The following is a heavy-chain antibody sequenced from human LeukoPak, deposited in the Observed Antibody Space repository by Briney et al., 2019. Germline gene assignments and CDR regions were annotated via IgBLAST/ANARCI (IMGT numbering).Heavy chain of an antibody. CDR2: ISSSSNYI. V-gene: IGHV3-21*01. Sequence: KPGGSLRLSCAASGFTFSSYSMNWVRQAPGKGLEWVSSISSSSNYIYYADSVMGRFTISRDNAKNSLYLQMNSLRAEDTAVYYCARGGLDLSSSDYWGQGTLVTVSS. CDR1: GFTFSSYS. CDR3: ARGGLDLSSSDY. D-gene: IGHD6-6*01. J-gene: IGHJ4*02.